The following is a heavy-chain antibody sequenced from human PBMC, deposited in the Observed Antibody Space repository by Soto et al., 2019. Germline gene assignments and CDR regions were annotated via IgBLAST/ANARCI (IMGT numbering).Heavy chain of an antibody. D-gene: IGHD1-7*01. CDR2: ISAYNGNT. CDR3: ARDGSWNYDWGYDDDYMDV. CDR1: GYTFTSYG. J-gene: IGHJ6*03. V-gene: IGHV1-18*01. Sequence: QVQLVQSGAEVKKPWASVKVSCKASGYTFTSYGISWVRQAPGQGLEWMGWISAYNGNTNYAQKIQGRVTMTTDTPRSTAYMERRSVRSDDTAVYDRARDGSWNYDWGYDDDYMDVWGKGTTVTVSS.